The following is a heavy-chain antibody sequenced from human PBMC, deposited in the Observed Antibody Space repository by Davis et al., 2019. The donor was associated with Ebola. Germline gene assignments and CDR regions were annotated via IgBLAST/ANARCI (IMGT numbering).Heavy chain of an antibody. CDR1: GFTFSSYS. J-gene: IGHJ6*02. CDR3: AGIAARRVIYYYGMDV. D-gene: IGHD6-6*01. Sequence: GESLKISCAASGFTFSSYSMNWVRQAPGKGLEWVSYISSSSSTIYYADSVKGRFTISRDNDKNSLYLQMNSLRDEDTAVYYCAGIAARRVIYYYGMDVWGQGTTVTVSS. V-gene: IGHV3-48*02. CDR2: ISSSSSTI.